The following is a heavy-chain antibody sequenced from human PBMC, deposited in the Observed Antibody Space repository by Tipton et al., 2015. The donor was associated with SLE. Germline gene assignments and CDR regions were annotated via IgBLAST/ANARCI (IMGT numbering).Heavy chain of an antibody. CDR3: ARYQGPICDFDS. CDR2: SHYRGTT. V-gene: IGHV4-31*03. J-gene: IGHJ4*02. CDR1: GGSLSSGDNY. Sequence: TLSLTCIVSGGSLSSGDNYWSWIRQYPGKGLEWIGYSHYRGTTYYNPPLKSRVSISVDTSKNQFSLKLSSVTAADTALYYCARYQGPICDFDSWGQGTLVTVSS.